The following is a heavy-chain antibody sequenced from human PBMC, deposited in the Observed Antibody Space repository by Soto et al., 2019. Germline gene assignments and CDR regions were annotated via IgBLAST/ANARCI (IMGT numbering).Heavy chain of an antibody. J-gene: IGHJ3*01. D-gene: IGHD6-13*01. V-gene: IGHV3-30*18. CDR1: GFTFSSYG. CDR3: AKDPTIAPRWALDF. Sequence: PGGSPRLSCAASGFTFSSYGMHWVRQAPGKGPEWVAVISADGSRKDYADNVKGRFTISRDDAKNTLYLQMNSLRVDDTAVYYSAKDPTIAPRWALDFWGKGTLVTVSS. CDR2: ISADGSRK.